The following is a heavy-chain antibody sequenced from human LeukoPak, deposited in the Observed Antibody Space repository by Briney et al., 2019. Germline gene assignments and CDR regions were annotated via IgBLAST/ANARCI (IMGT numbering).Heavy chain of an antibody. J-gene: IGHJ4*02. D-gene: IGHD6-13*01. CDR3: ARQIAAAGTAGFDY. CDR2: IYSSGST. V-gene: IGHV4-4*07. Sequence: SETLSLTCTVSGGSISSYYWSWIRQPAGKGLEWIGRIYSSGSTNYNPSLKSRVSMSVDTSKNQFSLKLSSVTAADTAVYYCARQIAAAGTAGFDYWGRGTLVTVSS. CDR1: GGSISSYY.